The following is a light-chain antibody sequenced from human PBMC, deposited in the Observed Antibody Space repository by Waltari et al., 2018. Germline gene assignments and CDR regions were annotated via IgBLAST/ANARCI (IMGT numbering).Light chain of an antibody. CDR2: GDT. CDR3: SSYAGDNIVV. CDR1: NSDVGSYNV. V-gene: IGLV2-23*01. J-gene: IGLJ2*01. Sequence: QSALTQPASVSGSLGQSITISCTGTNSDVGSYNVVSWHQQHPGKAPKLLLYGDTKRPSGVSTRFSGSKSGNTASMTISGLQAEDEADYYCSSYAGDNIVVFGGGTRLTVV.